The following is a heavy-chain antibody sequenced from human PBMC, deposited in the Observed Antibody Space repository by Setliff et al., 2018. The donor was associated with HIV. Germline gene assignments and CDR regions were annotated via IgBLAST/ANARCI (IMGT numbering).Heavy chain of an antibody. V-gene: IGHV1-2*06. D-gene: IGHD3-10*01. CDR1: GYTFNAYY. CDR3: ARVSEFFASGSYYNPYFDL. CDR2: INPNTGDT. J-gene: IGHJ4*02. Sequence: ASVKVSCKASGYTFNAYYIHWVRQAPGLGLEWMGRINPNTGDTNFAQMFQDRVTMTRDTSIATAYMELKRLKSDDTAVYYCARVSEFFASGSYYNPYFDLWGQGTLVTVSS.